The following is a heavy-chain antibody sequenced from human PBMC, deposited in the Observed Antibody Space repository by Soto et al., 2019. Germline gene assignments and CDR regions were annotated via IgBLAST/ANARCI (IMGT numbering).Heavy chain of an antibody. CDR3: AKVGSGMDV. J-gene: IGHJ6*02. CDR2: ISYDGSNK. CDR1: GFTFSSYG. Sequence: LRLSCAASGFTFSSYGMHWVRQAPGKGLEWVAVISYDGSNKYYADSVKGRFTISRDNSKNTLYLQMNSLRAEDTAVYYCAKVGSGMDVWGQGTTVTVSS. V-gene: IGHV3-30*18.